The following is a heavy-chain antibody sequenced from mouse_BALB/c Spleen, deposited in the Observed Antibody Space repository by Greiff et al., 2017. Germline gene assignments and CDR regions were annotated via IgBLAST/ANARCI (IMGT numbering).Heavy chain of an antibody. V-gene: IGHV5-12-1*01. J-gene: IGHJ3*01. CDR3: ARHGSTARATFPWFAY. CDR1: GFAFSSYD. Sequence: EVQLVESGGGLVKPGGSLKLSCAASGFAFSSYDMSWVRQTPEKRLEWVAYISSGGGSTYYPDTVKGRFTISRDNAKNTLYLQMSSLKSEDTAMYYCARHGSTARATFPWFAYWGQGTLVTVSA. D-gene: IGHD3-2*01. CDR2: ISSGGGST.